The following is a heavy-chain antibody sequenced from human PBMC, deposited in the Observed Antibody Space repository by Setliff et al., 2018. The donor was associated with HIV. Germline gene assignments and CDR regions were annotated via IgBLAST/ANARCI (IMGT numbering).Heavy chain of an antibody. J-gene: IGHJ5*02. D-gene: IGHD3-10*01. Sequence: GASVKVSCKTAGYTFTAYFLQWVRQAPGQGLEWIGWISPNTGDTGIALKFQGRVTMTRDTSTSTTYLELDRLTYDDTAIYYCARGGYYTSGTWFDPWGQGTLVTVPS. CDR2: ISPNTGDT. CDR1: GYTFTAYF. CDR3: ARGGYYTSGTWFDP. V-gene: IGHV1-2*02.